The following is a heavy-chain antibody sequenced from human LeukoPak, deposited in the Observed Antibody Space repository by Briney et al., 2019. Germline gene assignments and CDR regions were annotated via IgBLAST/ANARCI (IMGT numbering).Heavy chain of an antibody. D-gene: IGHD3-10*01. J-gene: IGHJ5*02. CDR2: IIPIFGTA. V-gene: IGHV1-69*06. Sequence: SVKVSCKASGGTFSSYAISWVRQAPGQGLEWMGGIIPIFGTANYAQKFQGRVTITADKSTSTAYMELSSLRSEDTAVYYCARVYGSGSYYKRENWFDPWGQGTLVTVSS. CDR1: GGTFSSYA. CDR3: ARVYGSGSYYKRENWFDP.